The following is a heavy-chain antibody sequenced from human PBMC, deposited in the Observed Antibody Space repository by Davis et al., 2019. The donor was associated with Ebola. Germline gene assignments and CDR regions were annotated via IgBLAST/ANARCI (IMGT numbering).Heavy chain of an antibody. V-gene: IGHV4-34*01. J-gene: IGHJ3*01. CDR1: GGSFNGYD. D-gene: IGHD3-3*01. CDR3: ARGGSRLLEWTL. Sequence: GSLRLSCSLSGGSFNGYDWTWIRQPPGKGLEWAGEINHTGSTNYHPALKSRVTISVDMSNNQLSLRLTSVTAADTAVYYCARGGSRLLEWTLWGQGAMVTVSS. CDR2: INHTGST.